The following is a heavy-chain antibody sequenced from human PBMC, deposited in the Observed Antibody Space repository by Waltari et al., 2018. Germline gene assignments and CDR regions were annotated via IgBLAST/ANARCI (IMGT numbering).Heavy chain of an antibody. CDR2: IKQDGSEK. V-gene: IGHV3-7*01. CDR1: GFTFSSYW. CDR3: ARENVDAKLGYYYGMDV. D-gene: IGHD3-16*01. J-gene: IGHJ6*02. Sequence: EVQLVESGGGLVQPGGSRRLSCAASGFTFSSYWMSWVRQAPGKGLEWVANIKQDGSEKYYVDSVKGRFTISRDNAKNSLYLQMNSLRAEDTAVYYCARENVDAKLGYYYGMDVWGQGTTVTVSS.